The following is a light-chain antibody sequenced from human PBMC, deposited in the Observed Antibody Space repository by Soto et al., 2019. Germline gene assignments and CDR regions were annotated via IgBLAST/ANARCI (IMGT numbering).Light chain of an antibody. CDR2: DAF. CDR1: QSVSSY. CDR3: QQRSGWPPT. J-gene: IGKJ3*01. V-gene: IGKV3-11*01. Sequence: EIVLTQSPGTLSLSPMEIASLPCRASQSVSSYLAWYQQKPGQAPRLLIYDAFNRATGIPARSSGSGSGTDFTLTISSLEPEDFALYYCQQRSGWPPTFGPGTKVDIK.